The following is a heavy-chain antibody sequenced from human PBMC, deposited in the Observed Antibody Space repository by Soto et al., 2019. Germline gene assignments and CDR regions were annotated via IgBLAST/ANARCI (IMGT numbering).Heavy chain of an antibody. CDR1: GYTFTSYG. CDR2: ISAYNGNT. D-gene: IGHD2-2*01. Sequence: GASVKVSCKASGYTFTSYGISWVRQAPGQGLEWMGWISAYNGNTNYAQKLQGRVTMTTDTSTSTAYMELRSLRSDDTAAYYCARGRYCSSTSCSTKPRTPFDPWGQGTLVTVSS. CDR3: ARGRYCSSTSCSTKPRTPFDP. V-gene: IGHV1-18*01. J-gene: IGHJ5*02.